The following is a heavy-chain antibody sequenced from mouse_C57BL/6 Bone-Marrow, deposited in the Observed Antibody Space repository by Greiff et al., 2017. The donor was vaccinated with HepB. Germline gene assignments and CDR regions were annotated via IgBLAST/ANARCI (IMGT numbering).Heavy chain of an antibody. Sequence: VQLQQSGAELVRPGPSVKVSCKASGYAFTNYLIEWVKQRPGQGLEWIGVINPGSGGTNYNEKFKGKATLTADKSSSTAYMQLSSLTSEDSAVYFCARSGYDGYYGWYFDVWGTGTTVTVSS. J-gene: IGHJ1*03. CDR3: ARSGYDGYYGWYFDV. V-gene: IGHV1-54*01. CDR2: INPGSGGT. D-gene: IGHD2-3*01. CDR1: GYAFTNYL.